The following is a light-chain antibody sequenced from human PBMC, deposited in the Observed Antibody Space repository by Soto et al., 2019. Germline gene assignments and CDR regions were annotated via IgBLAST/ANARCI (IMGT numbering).Light chain of an antibody. V-gene: IGLV2-14*01. Sequence: QCVLTQPASVSGSPGQSIALSCTGTSSDVGGYNSVSWYQQHPGKAPKLILYDVTDRPSGVSYRLSGSKSGNTASLTISGLQAADEADYFCSSFTSSMTNVFGSGTKVTVL. CDR2: DVT. J-gene: IGLJ1*01. CDR3: SSFTSSMTNV. CDR1: SSDVGGYNS.